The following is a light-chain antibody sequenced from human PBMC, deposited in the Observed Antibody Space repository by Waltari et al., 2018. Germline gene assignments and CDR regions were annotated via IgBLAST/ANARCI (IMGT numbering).Light chain of an antibody. CDR3: QQYYSYRT. CDR2: AAS. Sequence: AIRITQSPSSLSASTGDRVTITCRASQGISSYLAWYQQKPGKAPKLLIYAASTWQSGVPSRFSGSGSGTDFTLTISCLQAEDFATYYCQQYYSYRTFGQGTKVEIK. CDR1: QGISSY. J-gene: IGKJ1*01. V-gene: IGKV1-8*01.